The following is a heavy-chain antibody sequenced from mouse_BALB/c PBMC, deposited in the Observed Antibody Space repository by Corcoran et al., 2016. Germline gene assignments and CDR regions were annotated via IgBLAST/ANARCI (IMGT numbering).Heavy chain of an antibody. V-gene: IGHV9-1*02. D-gene: IGHD2-12*01. CDR3: ALDSYGYVDY. CDR1: GYTFTNYG. Sequence: QIQLVQSGPELKKPGETVKISCKASGYTFTNYGMNWVKQAPGKGLKWMGWINTYTGEPTYADDFKGRFTFSLETSASTAYLQINNLKNEDMATYFCALDSYGYVDYWGQGTTLTVSS. CDR2: INTYTGEP. J-gene: IGHJ2*01.